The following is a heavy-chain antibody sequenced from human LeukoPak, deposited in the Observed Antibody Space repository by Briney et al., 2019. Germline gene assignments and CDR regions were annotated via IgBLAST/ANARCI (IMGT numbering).Heavy chain of an antibody. J-gene: IGHJ6*03. CDR1: GFTVSSNY. D-gene: IGHD3-10*01. CDR3: ARGRWFGEGMDV. CDR2: IYSGGST. V-gene: IGHV3-66*02. Sequence: GGSLRLSCAASGFTVSSNYMSWVRQAPGKGLEWVSVIYSGGSTYYADSVKGRVTISRDNSKNTLYLQMNSLRAEDTAVYYCARGRWFGEGMDVWGKGTTVTVSS.